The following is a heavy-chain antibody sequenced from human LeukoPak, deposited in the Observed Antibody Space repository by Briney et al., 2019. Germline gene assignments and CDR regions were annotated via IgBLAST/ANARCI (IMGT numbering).Heavy chain of an antibody. V-gene: IGHV4-34*01. J-gene: IGHJ5*02. CDR3: ARGQTGGNWFDP. CDR2: INHSGST. CDR1: GGSFSGYY. Sequence: SETLSLTCAVYGGSFSGYYWSWIRQPPGKGLEWIGEINHSGSTNYNPSLKSRVTISVDTSKNQFSLNLTSVTAADTAIYYCARGQTGGNWFDPWGQGTLVTVSS.